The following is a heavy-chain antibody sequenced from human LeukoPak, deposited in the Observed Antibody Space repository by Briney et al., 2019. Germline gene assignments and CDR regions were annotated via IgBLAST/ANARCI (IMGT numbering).Heavy chain of an antibody. D-gene: IGHD4-17*01. J-gene: IGHJ4*02. CDR1: GLTFSSYA. V-gene: IGHV3-23*01. CDR2: ISNSGGNT. CDR3: AKGRAEVTTRLLYS. Sequence: GGCLRLSCEGSGLTFSSYAMSWVRQAPGKGLEWVSGISNSGGNTYYADSVKGRFTISRDNSKSTLYLEMSSLRADDTAVYYCAKGRAEVTTRLLYSCGQGPLLSVSS.